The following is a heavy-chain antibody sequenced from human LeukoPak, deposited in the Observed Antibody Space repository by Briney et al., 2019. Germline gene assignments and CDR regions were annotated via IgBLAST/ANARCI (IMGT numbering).Heavy chain of an antibody. CDR1: GDSVSSNSAT. D-gene: IGHD6-13*01. V-gene: IGHV6-1*01. CDR2: TYYRSKWYN. CDR3: ARGSSSNSWYFDY. J-gene: IGHJ4*02. Sequence: SQTLSLTCAISGDSVSSNSATWTWIRQSPSRGLEWLGRTYYRSKWYNDYALSVKGRIVINPDTSKNQFSLQLNSVTPEDTAVYYCARGSSSNSWYFDYWGQGTLVTVSS.